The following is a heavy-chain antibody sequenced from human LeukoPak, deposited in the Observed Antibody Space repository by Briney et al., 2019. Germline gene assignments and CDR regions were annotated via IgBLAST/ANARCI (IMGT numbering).Heavy chain of an antibody. V-gene: IGHV3-43D*03. Sequence: GGSLRLSCAASGFTFDDYAMHWVRQAPGKGLEWVSLISWDGGSTYYADSVKGRFTISRDNSKNSLYLQMNSLRAEDTALYYCAKDPTFRSSGWYRMDVWGKGTTVTVSS. CDR2: ISWDGGST. D-gene: IGHD6-19*01. CDR3: AKDPTFRSSGWYRMDV. J-gene: IGHJ6*04. CDR1: GFTFDDYA.